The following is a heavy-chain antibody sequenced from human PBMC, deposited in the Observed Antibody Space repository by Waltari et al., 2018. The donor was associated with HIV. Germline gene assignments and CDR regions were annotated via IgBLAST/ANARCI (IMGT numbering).Heavy chain of an antibody. CDR2: IIWNSGSM. J-gene: IGHJ6*02. CDR3: AKETLGGLGMDV. Sequence: EVQLVESGGGLVQPGRSLRLSCEASGFHFDAYAMHWVRQAPGKGLEWVSTIIWNSGSMVYADSVKGRFTISRDNAKNSLYLQMNSLRAEDTALYYCAKETLGGLGMDVWGQGTTVTVSS. V-gene: IGHV3-9*01. CDR1: GFHFDAYA. D-gene: IGHD3-16*01.